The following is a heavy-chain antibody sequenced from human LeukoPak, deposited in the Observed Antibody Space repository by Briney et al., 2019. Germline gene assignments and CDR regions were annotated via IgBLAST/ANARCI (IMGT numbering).Heavy chain of an antibody. Sequence: GGSLRLSCAASGFTFSSYSMNWVRQAPGKGLEWVSYISSSSSTIYYADSVKGRFTISRDNAKNSLYLQMNSLRAEDTAVYYCAKTTYAYYYYMDVWGKGTTVTVSS. D-gene: IGHD2/OR15-2a*01. V-gene: IGHV3-48*04. CDR3: AKTTYAYYYYMDV. CDR1: GFTFSSYS. CDR2: ISSSSSTI. J-gene: IGHJ6*03.